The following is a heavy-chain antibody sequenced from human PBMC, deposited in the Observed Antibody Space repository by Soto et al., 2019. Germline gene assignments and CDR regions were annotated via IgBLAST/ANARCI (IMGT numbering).Heavy chain of an antibody. CDR3: ATDKDRLQLGGNYYYIMDV. CDR1: GGTFSESA. CDR2: IIPIFRTP. Sequence: QVQLVQSGTEVKKPGSSVKVSCKASGGTFSESAISWVRQAPGQGLEWMGGIIPIFRTPDYAQKFQGRVTITADEPTNTAYMEVSGLRSEDTAMYYCATDKDRLQLGGNYYYIMDVWGQGTTVIVSS. J-gene: IGHJ6*02. V-gene: IGHV1-69*12. D-gene: IGHD1-1*01.